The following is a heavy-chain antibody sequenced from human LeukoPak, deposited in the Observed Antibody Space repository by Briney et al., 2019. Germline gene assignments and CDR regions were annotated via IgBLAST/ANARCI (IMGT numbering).Heavy chain of an antibody. V-gene: IGHV4-31*03. D-gene: IGHD4-17*01. CDR3: GSWNPVTTFWYEYFQH. CDR2: IYYSGST. J-gene: IGHJ1*01. CDR1: GGSISSGGYY. Sequence: PSETLSLTCTVSGGSISSGGYYWSWIRQHPGKGLEWIGYIYYSGSTYYNPSLKSRVTISVDTSKNQFSLKLSSVTAADTAVYYCGSWNPVTTFWYEYFQHGGQGTLVAVPS.